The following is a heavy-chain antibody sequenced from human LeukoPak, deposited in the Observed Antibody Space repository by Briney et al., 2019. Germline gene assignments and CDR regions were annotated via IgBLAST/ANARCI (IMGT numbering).Heavy chain of an antibody. CDR3: ARDRAYYDSSGYLNDY. CDR2: ISSSSSYI. D-gene: IGHD3-22*01. V-gene: IGHV3-21*01. J-gene: IGHJ4*02. Sequence: PGGSLRLSCAASGFTFSSYSMNWVRQAPGKGLQWVSSISSSSSYIYYADSVKGRFTISRDNAKKSLYLQMNSLRAEDTAVYYCARDRAYYDSSGYLNDYWGQGTLVTVSS. CDR1: GFTFSSYS.